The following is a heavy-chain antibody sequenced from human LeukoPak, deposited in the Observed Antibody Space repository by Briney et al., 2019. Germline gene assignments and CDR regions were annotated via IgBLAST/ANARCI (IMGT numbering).Heavy chain of an antibody. Sequence: SETLSLTCTVSGGSISSGSYYWGWIRQPPGKGLEWIGYIYYSGSTNYNPSLKSRVTISVDTSKNQFSLKLTSVTAADTAVYYCARTTEGGYTYGYFYYYYMDVWGKGTTVTISS. J-gene: IGHJ6*03. V-gene: IGHV4-61*01. CDR2: IYYSGST. CDR3: ARTTEGGYTYGYFYYYYMDV. CDR1: GGSISSGSYY. D-gene: IGHD5-18*01.